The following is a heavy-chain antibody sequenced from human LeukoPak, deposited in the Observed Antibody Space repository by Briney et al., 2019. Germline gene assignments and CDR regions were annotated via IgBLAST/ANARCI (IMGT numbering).Heavy chain of an antibody. Sequence: AAVKVSCKLSGNNIIDYYINWMRQAPGQGLEWMGWINPKNGGTKYAQTFQGRVTMTWDTSISTAYMELSRLTSDDTAVYYCARVSSYYYGGSFDPWGQGTLVTVSS. CDR1: GNNIIDYY. V-gene: IGHV1-2*02. CDR3: ARVSSYYYGGSFDP. CDR2: INPKNGGT. D-gene: IGHD3-10*01. J-gene: IGHJ5*02.